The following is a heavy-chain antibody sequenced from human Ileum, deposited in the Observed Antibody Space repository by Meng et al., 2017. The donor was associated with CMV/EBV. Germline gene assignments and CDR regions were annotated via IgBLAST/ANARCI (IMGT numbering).Heavy chain of an antibody. J-gene: IGHJ6*02. Sequence: GESLKISCAASGFTFSSYEMSWVRQAPGKGLEWVANIKQDGSEKYYVDSVKGRFTISRDNAKNSLYLQMNSLRAEDTAVYYCARDRQLFVWGQGTTVTVSS. V-gene: IGHV3-7*01. CDR2: IKQDGSEK. D-gene: IGHD6-13*01. CDR1: GFTFSSYE. CDR3: ARDRQLFV.